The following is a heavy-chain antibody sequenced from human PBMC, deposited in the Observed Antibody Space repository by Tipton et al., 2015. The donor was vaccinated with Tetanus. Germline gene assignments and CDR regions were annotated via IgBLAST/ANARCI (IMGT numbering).Heavy chain of an antibody. CDR3: AKEQYRDAVDI. V-gene: IGHV3-23*03. D-gene: IGHD2-2*01. J-gene: IGHJ3*02. CDR1: GFTFSNYA. CDR2: IYSGSTST. Sequence: SLRLSCAASGFTFSNYAMSWVRQAPGKGLEWVSVIYSGSTSTFYVDSMGGRFTVSRDDSKNMLYLQMNSLRAEDTAVYYCAKEQYRDAVDIWGQGTIVPGSS.